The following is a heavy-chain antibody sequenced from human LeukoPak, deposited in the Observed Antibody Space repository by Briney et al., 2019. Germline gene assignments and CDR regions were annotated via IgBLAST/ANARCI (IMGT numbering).Heavy chain of an antibody. CDR2: IYTSGST. J-gene: IGHJ4*02. CDR1: GGSISSYY. D-gene: IGHD3-22*01. V-gene: IGHV4-4*07. Sequence: NPSETLSLTCTVSGGSISSYYWSWTRQPAGKGLEWIGRIYTSGSTNYNPSLKSRVTMSVDTSKNQFSLKLSSVTAADTAVYYCARLAVYYYDSSGYYGYFDYWGQGTLVTVSS. CDR3: ARLAVYYYDSSGYYGYFDY.